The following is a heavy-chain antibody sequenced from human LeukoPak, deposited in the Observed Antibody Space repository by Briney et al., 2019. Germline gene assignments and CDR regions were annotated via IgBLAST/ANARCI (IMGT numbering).Heavy chain of an antibody. V-gene: IGHV4-59*01. D-gene: IGHD1-14*01. CDR3: ASYKGQHAAPHAFDI. CDR1: GGSISSYY. J-gene: IGHJ3*02. CDR2: IYYSGST. Sequence: SETLSLTCTVSGGSISSYYWSWIRQPPGKGLEWIGYIYYSGSTNYNPSLKSRVTISVDTSKNQFSLKLSSATAADTAVYYCASYKGQHAAPHAFDIWGQGTMVTVSS.